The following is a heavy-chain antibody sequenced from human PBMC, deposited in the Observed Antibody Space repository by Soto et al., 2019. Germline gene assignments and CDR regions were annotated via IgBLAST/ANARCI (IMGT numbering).Heavy chain of an antibody. CDR2: IYSGGST. Sequence: GGSLRLSCAASGFTVSSNYMSWVRQAPGKGLEWVSVIYSGGSTYYADSVKGRFTISRDNSKNTLYLQMNSLRAEDTAVYYCARDTPHYDILTGYLVYWGQGTLVTVSS. V-gene: IGHV3-66*01. J-gene: IGHJ4*02. D-gene: IGHD3-9*01. CDR3: ARDTPHYDILTGYLVY. CDR1: GFTVSSNY.